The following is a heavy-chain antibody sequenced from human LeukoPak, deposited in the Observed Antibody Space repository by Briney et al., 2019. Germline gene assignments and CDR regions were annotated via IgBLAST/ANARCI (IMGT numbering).Heavy chain of an antibody. V-gene: IGHV3-21*01. CDR3: VRDGVRWATGETYWYFDL. J-gene: IGHJ2*01. CDR2: IGSSSRHV. Sequence: PGGSLRLSCAASGFTFSSYSMNWVRQTPGKGLEWVSSIGSSSRHVHYADSMKGRFTISRDNAKNSLYLQMNSLRAEDTAVYYCVRDGVRWATGETYWYFDLWGRGTLVTVSS. CDR1: GFTFSSYS. D-gene: IGHD3-3*01.